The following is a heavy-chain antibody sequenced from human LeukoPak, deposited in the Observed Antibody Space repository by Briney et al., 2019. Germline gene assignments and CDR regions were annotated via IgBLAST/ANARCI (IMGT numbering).Heavy chain of an antibody. J-gene: IGHJ4*02. D-gene: IGHD6-19*01. CDR3: ARALSSYSSGWYEFDY. CDR2: TYYRSKWYN. CDR1: GDSVSSNSAA. V-gene: IGHV6-1*01. Sequence: SQTLSLTCAISGDSVSSNSAAWNWLRQSPSRGLEWLGRTYYRSKWYNDYAVSVKSRITINPDTSKNQFSLQLNSVTPEDTAVYYCARALSSYSSGWYEFDYWGQGTLVTVSS.